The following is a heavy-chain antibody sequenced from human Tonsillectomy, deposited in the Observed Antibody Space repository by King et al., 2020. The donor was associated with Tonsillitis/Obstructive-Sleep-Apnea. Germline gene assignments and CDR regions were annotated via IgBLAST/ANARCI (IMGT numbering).Heavy chain of an antibody. J-gene: IGHJ4*02. CDR3: ARQGLVRFFDWIPCFFDY. D-gene: IGHD3-9*01. Sequence: QLQESGPGLVKPSETLSLTCTVSGVSVSSDSYYWSWIRQPPGKGLEWIGSIYYNGSTYYNPSLKSRVTIFLDTSENHSSLKLSSVTAADTAVYYCARQGLVRFFDWIPCFFDYWGQGTLVTVSS. CDR1: GVSVSSDSYY. V-gene: IGHV4-39*01. CDR2: IYYNGST.